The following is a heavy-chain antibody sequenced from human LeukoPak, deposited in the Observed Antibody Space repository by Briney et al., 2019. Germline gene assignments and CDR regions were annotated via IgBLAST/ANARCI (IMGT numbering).Heavy chain of an antibody. V-gene: IGHV4-61*01. J-gene: IGHJ3*01. CDR1: GGSVSVGNTY. CDR3: ARGRYYDSLTGSERGAFDV. CDR2: TYYTGST. D-gene: IGHD3-9*01. Sequence: PSETLSLTCTVPGGSVSVGNTYWSWIRQPPGEGLEWIGYTYYTGSTSYNPSLKSRVSISVDTSNNQFSLKLKSVTAADAALYFCARGRYYDSLTGSERGAFDVWGQGTMVTVSS.